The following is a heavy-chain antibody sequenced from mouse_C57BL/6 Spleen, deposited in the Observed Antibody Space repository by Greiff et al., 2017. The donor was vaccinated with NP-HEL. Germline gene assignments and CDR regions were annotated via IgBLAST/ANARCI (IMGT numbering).Heavy chain of an antibody. Sequence: QVQLQQPGAELVRPGSSVKLSCKASGYTFTSYWMDWVKQRPGQGLEWIGNLYPSDSETHYNQKFKDKATLTVDKSSSTAYMQLSSLTSEDSAVYYCARSAYGNYDYWGQGTTLTVSS. CDR1: GYTFTSYW. CDR2: LYPSDSET. J-gene: IGHJ2*01. CDR3: ARSAYGNYDY. V-gene: IGHV1-61*01. D-gene: IGHD2-10*02.